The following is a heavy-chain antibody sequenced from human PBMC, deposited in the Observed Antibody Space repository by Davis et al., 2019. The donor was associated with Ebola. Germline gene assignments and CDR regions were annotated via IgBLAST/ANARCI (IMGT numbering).Heavy chain of an antibody. D-gene: IGHD3-3*01. CDR2: IWYDGSNK. J-gene: IGHJ6*02. V-gene: IGHV3-33*01. CDR3: ARASTYYDFWSGLPTNYYYGMDV. CDR1: GFTFSSYG. Sequence: GGSLRLSCAASGFTFSSYGMHWVRQAPGKGLEWVAVIWYDGSNKYYADSVKGRFTISRDNSKNTLYLQMNSLRAEDTAVYYCARASTYYDFWSGLPTNYYYGMDVWGQGTTVTVSS.